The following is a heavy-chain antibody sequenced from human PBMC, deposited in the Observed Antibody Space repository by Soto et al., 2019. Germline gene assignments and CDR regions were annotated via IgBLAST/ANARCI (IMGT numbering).Heavy chain of an antibody. CDR1: GYTFTRYD. J-gene: IGHJ4*02. CDR3: ARDLSGNPGY. CDR2: ISAYNGNT. V-gene: IGHV1-18*01. D-gene: IGHD2-15*01. Sequence: ASVKVSCKTSGYTFTRYDFNWVRQAPGQGLEWMGWISAYNGNTNYAQKLQGRVTMTTDTSTSTAYMELRSLRSDDTAVYYCARDLSGNPGYWGQGTLVTVSS.